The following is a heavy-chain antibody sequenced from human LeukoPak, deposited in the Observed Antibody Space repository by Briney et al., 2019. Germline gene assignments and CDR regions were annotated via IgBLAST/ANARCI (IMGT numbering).Heavy chain of an antibody. CDR2: INTDTRGT. V-gene: IGHV3-74*01. CDR3: ARAGAYRFDN. Sequence: GGSLRLSCAASGFTFSDYWMHWVRQAPGKGLVWVSIINTDTRGTYYADSVKGRFTISRDSAKNTLYLQMDSLRAEDTAVYYCARAGAYRFDNWGQGTLVTVSS. J-gene: IGHJ4*02. CDR1: GFTFSDYW. D-gene: IGHD3-16*01.